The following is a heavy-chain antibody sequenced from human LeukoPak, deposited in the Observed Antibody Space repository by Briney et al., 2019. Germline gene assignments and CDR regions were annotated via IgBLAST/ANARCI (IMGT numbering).Heavy chain of an antibody. Sequence: ASVKVSCKASGYTFTGYYMHWVRQAPGQGLEWKGWINPNSGGTNYAQKFQGRVTMTRDTSISTAYMELSRLRSDDTAVYYCARSRRDDYGDYLKRAFDYWGQGTLVTVSS. D-gene: IGHD4-17*01. CDR1: GYTFTGYY. CDR3: ARSRRDDYGDYLKRAFDY. CDR2: INPNSGGT. V-gene: IGHV1-2*02. J-gene: IGHJ4*02.